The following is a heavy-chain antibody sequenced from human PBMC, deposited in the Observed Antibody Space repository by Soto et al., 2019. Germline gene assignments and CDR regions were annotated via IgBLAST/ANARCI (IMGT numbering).Heavy chain of an antibody. CDR3: AKDRGFRITMERGVVTLFDY. D-gene: IGHD3-10*01. CDR2: ISYDGSNK. Sequence: QVQLVESGGGVVQPGRSLRLSCAASGFIFSSHGMHWVRQAPGKGLEWVAVISYDGSNKYYADSVKGRFTISRDNSKNTLYLQMNSLRAEDTAVYYCAKDRGFRITMERGVVTLFDYWGQGTLVTVSS. V-gene: IGHV3-30*18. J-gene: IGHJ4*02. CDR1: GFIFSSHG.